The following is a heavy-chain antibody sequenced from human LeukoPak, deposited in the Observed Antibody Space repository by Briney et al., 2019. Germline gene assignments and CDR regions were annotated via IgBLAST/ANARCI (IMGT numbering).Heavy chain of an antibody. CDR2: IYYSGST. V-gene: IGHV4-39*02. CDR3: ARDSGYSGYDLAFDI. J-gene: IGHJ3*02. D-gene: IGHD5-12*01. Sequence: SDTLSLTCTVSGGSISSSSYYWGWIRQPPGKGLEWIGSIYYSGSTYYNPSLKSRVTISVDTSKNQFSLKLSSVTAADTAVYYCARDSGYSGYDLAFDIWGQGTMVTVSS. CDR1: GGSISSSSYY.